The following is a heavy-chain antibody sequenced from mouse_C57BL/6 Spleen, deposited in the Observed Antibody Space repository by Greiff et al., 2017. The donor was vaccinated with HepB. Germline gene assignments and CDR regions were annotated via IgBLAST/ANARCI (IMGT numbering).Heavy chain of an antibody. CDR2: INPNNGGT. J-gene: IGHJ2*01. Sequence: EVQLQQSGPELVKPGASVKISCKASGYTFTDYYMNWVKQSHGKSLEWIGDINPNNGGTSYNQKFKGKATLTVDKSSSTAYMELRSLTSEDSAVYYCARLWLRRSFDYWGQGTTLTVSS. D-gene: IGHD2-2*01. CDR1: GYTFTDYY. V-gene: IGHV1-26*01. CDR3: ARLWLRRSFDY.